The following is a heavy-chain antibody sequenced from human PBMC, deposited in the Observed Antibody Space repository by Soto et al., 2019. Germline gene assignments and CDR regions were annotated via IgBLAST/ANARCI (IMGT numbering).Heavy chain of an antibody. V-gene: IGHV3-23*01. Sequence: GGSLRLSCAASGFTFSSYAMSWVRQAPGKGLEWVSAISGSGGSTYYADTVKGRFTISRDNSKNTLYLQMNSLRAEDTAVFYCAKDRGYSGYDPLDWGQGTLVTVSS. J-gene: IGHJ4*02. CDR1: GFTFSSYA. CDR2: ISGSGGST. D-gene: IGHD5-12*01. CDR3: AKDRGYSGYDPLD.